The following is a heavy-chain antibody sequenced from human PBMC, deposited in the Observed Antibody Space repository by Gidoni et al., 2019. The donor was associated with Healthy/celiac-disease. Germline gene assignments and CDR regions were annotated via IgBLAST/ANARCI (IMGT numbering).Heavy chain of an antibody. CDR2: ISSSSSYI. CDR3: ARVVMGRYFDY. D-gene: IGHD2-21*01. V-gene: IGHV3-21*01. CDR1: GFTFSSYS. J-gene: IGHJ4*02. Sequence: VQLVESGGGLVKPGGSLRLSCAASGFTFSSYSMNWVRQAPGKGLEWVSSISSSSSYIYYADSVKGRFTISRDNAKNALYLQMNSLRAEDTAVYYCARVVMGRYFDYWGQGTLVTVSS.